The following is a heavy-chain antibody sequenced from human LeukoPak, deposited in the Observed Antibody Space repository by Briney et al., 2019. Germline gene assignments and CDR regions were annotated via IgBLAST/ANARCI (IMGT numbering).Heavy chain of an antibody. CDR2: ISYSGST. CDR3: ARGVYSNWFDP. D-gene: IGHD4-11*01. J-gene: IGHJ5*02. V-gene: IGHV4-61*01. Sequence: PSETLSLTCTVSGGSVSRDNYSWSWIRQPPGKGLEWIGYISYSGSTNYNPSLKSRVTISVDTSKNQFSLKLSSVTAADTAVYYCARGVYSNWFDPWGQGTLVTVSS. CDR1: GGSVSRDNYS.